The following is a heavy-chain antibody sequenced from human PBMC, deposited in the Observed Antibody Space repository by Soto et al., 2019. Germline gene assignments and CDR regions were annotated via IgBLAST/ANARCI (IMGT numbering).Heavy chain of an antibody. CDR2: IYYSGST. CDR3: ARRYCSGGSCLDY. CDR1: GGSISSYY. J-gene: IGHJ4*02. D-gene: IGHD2-15*01. V-gene: IGHV4-59*01. Sequence: SETLSLTCTVSGGSISSYYWSWIRQPPGKGLEWIGYIYYSGSTNYNPSLKSRVTISVDTSKNQFSLKLSSVTAADTAVYYCARRYCSGGSCLDYWGQGTLVTVSS.